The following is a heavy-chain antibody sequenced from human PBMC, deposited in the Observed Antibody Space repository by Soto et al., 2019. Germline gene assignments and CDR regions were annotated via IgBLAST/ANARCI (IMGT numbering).Heavy chain of an antibody. CDR2: IYSGGST. CDR3: ARGELSGSQRWVAAFDI. Sequence: GGSLRLSCAASGFTVSSNYMSWVRQAPGKGLEWVSVIYSGGSTYYADSVKGRFTISRDDSKNTLYLQMNSLRAEDTAVYYCARGELSGSQRWVAAFDIWGQGTMVTVSS. V-gene: IGHV3-66*01. CDR1: GFTVSSNY. D-gene: IGHD3-10*01. J-gene: IGHJ3*02.